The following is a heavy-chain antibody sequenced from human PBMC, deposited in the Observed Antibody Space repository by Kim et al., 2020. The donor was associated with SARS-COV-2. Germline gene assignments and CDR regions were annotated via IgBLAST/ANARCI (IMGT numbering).Heavy chain of an antibody. CDR2: T. D-gene: IGHD6-19*01. V-gene: IGHV4-39*01. J-gene: IGHJ4*02. CDR3: ARHRGGGWYDY. Sequence: TYSHPSLKSRVTISVDTSKNQFSLKLSSVTAADTAVYYCARHRGGGWYDYWGQGTLVTVSS.